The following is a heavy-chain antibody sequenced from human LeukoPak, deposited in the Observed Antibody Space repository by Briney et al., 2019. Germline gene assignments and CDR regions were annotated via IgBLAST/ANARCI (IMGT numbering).Heavy chain of an antibody. D-gene: IGHD3-3*01. CDR3: VSATIFGVVHHVSYYYYGMDV. V-gene: IGHV1-46*01. CDR1: GYTFTSYY. CDR2: INPSGGST. Sequence: GASVKVSCKASGYTFTSYYMHWVRQAPGQGLEWMGIINPSGGSTSYAQKFQGRVTMTRDTSTSTVYMELSSLRSEDTAVYYCVSATIFGVVHHVSYYYYGMDVWGQGTTVTVSS. J-gene: IGHJ6*02.